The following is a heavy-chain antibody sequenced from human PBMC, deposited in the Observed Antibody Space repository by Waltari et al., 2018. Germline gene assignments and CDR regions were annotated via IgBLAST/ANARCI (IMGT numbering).Heavy chain of an antibody. V-gene: IGHV4-38-2*02. CDR2: VYQSGST. D-gene: IGHD1-26*01. Sequence: QVQLQESGPGLVRPSETLSLTCTVSGYSISSGDNWGWIRQPPGKGLQWIGSVYQSGSTYYNPSLKSRVTMSVDTSNNQFSLKLTSLTAADTAMYYCARENLEPYGSNSYRWFDSWGQGTLVTVSS. CDR3: ARENLEPYGSNSYRWFDS. J-gene: IGHJ5*01. CDR1: GYSISSGDN.